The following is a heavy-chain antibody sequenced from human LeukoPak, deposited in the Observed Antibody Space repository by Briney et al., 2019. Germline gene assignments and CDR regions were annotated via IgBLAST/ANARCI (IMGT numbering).Heavy chain of an antibody. CDR2: INSDGGST. CDR3: ARRSAAKDAFDI. Sequence: GGSLRLSCAASGFTFSSYWMHWVRQAPGKGLVWVSRINSDGGSTSYTDSVKGRFTISRDNAKNTLYLQMNSLRAEDTAVHYCARRSAAKDAFDIWGQGTKVTVSS. J-gene: IGHJ3*02. D-gene: IGHD6-25*01. CDR1: GFTFSSYW. V-gene: IGHV3-74*01.